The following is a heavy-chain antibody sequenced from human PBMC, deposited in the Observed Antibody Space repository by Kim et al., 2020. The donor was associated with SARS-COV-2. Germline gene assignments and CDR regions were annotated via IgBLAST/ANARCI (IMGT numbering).Heavy chain of an antibody. D-gene: IGHD3-3*01. CDR1: GFTVSSNY. J-gene: IGHJ6*03. Sequence: GGSLRLSCAASGFTVSSNYMSWVRQAPGKGLEWVSVIYSGGSTYYADSVKGRFTISRDNSKNTLYLQMNSLRAEDTAVYYCARDGGYDFWSGYHYYYMDVWGKGTTVTVSS. V-gene: IGHV3-66*01. CDR2: IYSGGST. CDR3: ARDGGYDFWSGYHYYYMDV.